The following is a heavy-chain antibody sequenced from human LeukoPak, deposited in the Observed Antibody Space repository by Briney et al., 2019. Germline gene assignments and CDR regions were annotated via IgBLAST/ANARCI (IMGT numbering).Heavy chain of an antibody. V-gene: IGHV3-23*01. Sequence: AGGSLRLSCAASGFPFSSHAMSWVRQAPGKGLEWVSAISGSGGSTYYADSVKGRFTISRDNSKNTLYLQMNSLRAEDTAVYYCANPYIVVVPAAGDAFDIWGQGTKVTVSS. CDR2: ISGSGGST. J-gene: IGHJ3*02. D-gene: IGHD2-2*01. CDR1: GFPFSSHA. CDR3: ANPYIVVVPAAGDAFDI.